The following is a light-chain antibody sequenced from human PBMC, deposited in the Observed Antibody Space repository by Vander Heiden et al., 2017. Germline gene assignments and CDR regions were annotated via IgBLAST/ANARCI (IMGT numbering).Light chain of an antibody. V-gene: IGLV3-1*01. CDR1: KLGDKY. J-gene: IGLJ2*01. CDR3: QAWDISTVV. Sequence: SYELTKPPSVSVYPRHTASITCSGDKLGDKYACWYQQKPGQSPMLVIYQDTKRPAGIPERFSGSNSGNTATLTISGTQAMDEADYYCQAWDISTVVFGGGTKLTVL. CDR2: QDT.